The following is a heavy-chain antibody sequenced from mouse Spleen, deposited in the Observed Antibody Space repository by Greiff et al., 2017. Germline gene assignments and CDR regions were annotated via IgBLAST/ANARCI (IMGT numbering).Heavy chain of an antibody. V-gene: IGHV14-4*01. CDR3: TSPYYRYSYYFDY. Sequence: EVQLQQSGAELVRPGASVKLSCTASGFNIKDDYMHWVKQRPEQGLEWIGWIDPENGDTEYASKFQGKATITADTSSNTAYLQLSSLTSEDTAVYYCTSPYYRYSYYFDYWGQGTTLTVSS. D-gene: IGHD2-14*01. CDR2: IDPENGDT. J-gene: IGHJ2*01. CDR1: GFNIKDDY.